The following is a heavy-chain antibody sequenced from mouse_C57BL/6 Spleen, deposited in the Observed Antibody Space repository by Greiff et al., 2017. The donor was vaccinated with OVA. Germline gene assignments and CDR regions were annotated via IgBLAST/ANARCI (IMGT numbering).Heavy chain of an antibody. V-gene: IGHV5-9*01. CDR1: GFTFSSYT. CDR2: ISGGGGNT. Sequence: LVQSGGGLVKPGASLKLSCAASGFTFSSYTMSWVRQTPEKRLEWVATISGGGGNTYYPDSVKGRFTISRDDAKHTLYLQMSSLRSEDTALYYCARSPPYYRKGGDYYAMDYWGQGTSVTVSS. CDR3: ARSPPYYRKGGDYYAMDY. J-gene: IGHJ4*01. D-gene: IGHD2-12*01.